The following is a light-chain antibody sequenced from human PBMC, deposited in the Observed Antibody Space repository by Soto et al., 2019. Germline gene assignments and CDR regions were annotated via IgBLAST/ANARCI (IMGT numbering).Light chain of an antibody. CDR2: GAS. CDR3: QHYYNWPPLT. Sequence: EIVMTQSPPTLSVSPGERVTLSCRVSQSVGGNVAWYQQRPGQAPRLLISGASTRASGVPARISGSGYGTEFTLTISSLLAEDIGVYYCQHYYNWPPLTFGGGTKVEIK. CDR1: QSVGGN. J-gene: IGKJ4*01. V-gene: IGKV3-15*01.